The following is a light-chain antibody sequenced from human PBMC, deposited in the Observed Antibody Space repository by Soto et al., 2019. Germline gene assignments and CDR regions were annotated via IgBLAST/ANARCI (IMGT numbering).Light chain of an antibody. Sequence: EIVLTQSPGTLSLSPGERATLSCRASQSVSSSYLAWYQQKPGQAPRLLIYGASSRATGIPDRFSGSGSGTDFTLTISRLEPEDFAVYYCQQYGSWVYTFGQGTKLEIK. CDR3: QQYGSWVYT. V-gene: IGKV3-20*01. J-gene: IGKJ2*01. CDR2: GAS. CDR1: QSVSSSY.